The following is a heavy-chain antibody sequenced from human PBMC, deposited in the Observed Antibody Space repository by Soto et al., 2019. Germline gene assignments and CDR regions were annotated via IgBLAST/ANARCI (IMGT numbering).Heavy chain of an antibody. J-gene: IGHJ6*02. V-gene: IGHV4-34*01. Sequence: PLQTLSLTCAVYGGCVCGYCWCWICQPPGKGLEWIGEINHSGSTNYNPSLKSRVTISVDTSKNQFSLKLSSVTAADTAVYYCARGRWLGYYFGMDVWGHGTTVTVSS. D-gene: IGHD6-19*01. CDR1: GGCVCGYC. CDR2: INHSGST. CDR3: ARGRWLGYYFGMDV.